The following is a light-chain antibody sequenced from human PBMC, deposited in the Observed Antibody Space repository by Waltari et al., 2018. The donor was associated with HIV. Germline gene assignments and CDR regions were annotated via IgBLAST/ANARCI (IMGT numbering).Light chain of an antibody. CDR2: GKN. V-gene: IGLV3-19*01. CDR1: SLRSNY. CDR3: NSRDSSGNHV. Sequence: SSELTQDPAVSVALGQTVRITCPGDSLRSNYASWYQQKPGQAPVLVIYGKNKRPSGIPDRFSGSSSGSTASLTITGAQAEDEADYYCNSRDSSGNHVFGTGTKVTVL. J-gene: IGLJ1*01.